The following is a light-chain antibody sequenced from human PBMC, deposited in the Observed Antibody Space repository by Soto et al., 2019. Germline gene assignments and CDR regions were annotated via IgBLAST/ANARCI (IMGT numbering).Light chain of an antibody. CDR3: QRTYNVPRYT. Sequence: DLPLTQSPSSLSASVGDRVTITCRVSQGISSYLSRNRQKPGKDPKILIYSASKLQCGVPSRFSGSGSGTDFTLTFSSLQPEDVASYYGQRTYNVPRYTFGQGTYLEIK. V-gene: IGKV1-27*01. CDR1: QGISSY. J-gene: IGKJ2*01. CDR2: SAS.